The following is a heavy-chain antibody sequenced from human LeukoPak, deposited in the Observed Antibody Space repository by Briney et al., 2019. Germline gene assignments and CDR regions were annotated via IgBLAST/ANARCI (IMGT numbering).Heavy chain of an antibody. D-gene: IGHD6-13*01. Sequence: ASVKVSCKVSGYTLTELSLHWVRQAPGKGLEWMGGLDPEDGEMIYSQKFQGRVTMTEDTSTDIAYTEMNSLRAEDTAVYYCARSFLYSSSWYGDNWFDPWGQGTLVTVSS. V-gene: IGHV1-24*01. CDR1: GYTLTELS. CDR3: ARSFLYSSSWYGDNWFDP. J-gene: IGHJ5*02. CDR2: LDPEDGEM.